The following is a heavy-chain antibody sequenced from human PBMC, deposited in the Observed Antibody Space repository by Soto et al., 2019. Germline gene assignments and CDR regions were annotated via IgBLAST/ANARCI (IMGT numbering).Heavy chain of an antibody. D-gene: IGHD6-13*01. Sequence: SETLSLTCTVSGGSISSGGYYWSWIRQHPGKGLEWIGYIYYSGSTYYNPSLKSRVTISVDTSKNQFSLKLSSATAADTAVYYCARDRRGSSWRTPDAFDIWGQGTMVTVS. CDR1: GGSISSGGYY. CDR2: IYYSGST. CDR3: ARDRRGSSWRTPDAFDI. V-gene: IGHV4-31*03. J-gene: IGHJ3*02.